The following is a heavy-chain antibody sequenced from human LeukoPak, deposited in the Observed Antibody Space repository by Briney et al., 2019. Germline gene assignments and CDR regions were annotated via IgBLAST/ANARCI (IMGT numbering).Heavy chain of an antibody. CDR2: ISSSSSYI. D-gene: IGHD2-2*01. Sequence: GGSLRLSCAASGFTFSDYYMNWVRQAPGKGLEWVSSISSSSSYIYYADSVKGRFTISRDNAKNSLYLQMNSLRAEDTAVYYCARGGVPAAVYGNWFDPWGQGTLVTVSS. CDR1: GFTFSDYY. J-gene: IGHJ5*02. V-gene: IGHV3-21*01. CDR3: ARGGVPAAVYGNWFDP.